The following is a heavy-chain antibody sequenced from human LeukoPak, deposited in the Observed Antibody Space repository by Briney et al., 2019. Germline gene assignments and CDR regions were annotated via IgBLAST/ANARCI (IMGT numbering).Heavy chain of an antibody. CDR3: ARARALRQSNSWFDP. CDR2: INAGNGNT. V-gene: IGHV1-3*01. CDR1: GYTFTSYA. Sequence: ASVKVSCKASGYTFTSYAMHWVRQAPGQRLEWMGWINAGNGNTKYSQKFQGRVTITRDTSASTAYMELSSLRSEDTAVYYCARARALRQSNSWFDPWSQGTLVIVSS. J-gene: IGHJ5*02. D-gene: IGHD5/OR15-5a*01.